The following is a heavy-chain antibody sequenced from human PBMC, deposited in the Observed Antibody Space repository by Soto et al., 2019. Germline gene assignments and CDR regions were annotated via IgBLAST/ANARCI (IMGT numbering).Heavy chain of an antibody. V-gene: IGHV3-33*01. CDR2: IWYDGSNK. Sequence: GXLILSCADSGFTFSSDGMHWVRQAPGKGLEWVAVIWYDGSNKYYADSVKGRFTISRDNSKNTLYLQMNSLRAEDTAVYYCARDRGAQRALDSWGQGTLVTVSS. CDR1: GFTFSSDG. J-gene: IGHJ4*02. D-gene: IGHD3-10*01. CDR3: ARDRGAQRALDS.